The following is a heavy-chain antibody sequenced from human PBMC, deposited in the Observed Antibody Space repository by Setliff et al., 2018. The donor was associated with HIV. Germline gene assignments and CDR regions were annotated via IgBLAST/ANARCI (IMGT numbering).Heavy chain of an antibody. D-gene: IGHD6-19*01. J-gene: IGHJ4*02. CDR3: ATELFIVVAGHTPTFDY. CDR2: ISAYNGHT. V-gene: IGHV1-18*01. Sequence: ASVKVSCKASGYTFTSYGISGVRQAPGQGLEWMGWISAYNGHTNYAQKFQGRVTMTIDTSTSTAYTELRSLRSEDTAVYYCATELFIVVAGHTPTFDYWGQGTLVTVSS. CDR1: GYTFTSYG.